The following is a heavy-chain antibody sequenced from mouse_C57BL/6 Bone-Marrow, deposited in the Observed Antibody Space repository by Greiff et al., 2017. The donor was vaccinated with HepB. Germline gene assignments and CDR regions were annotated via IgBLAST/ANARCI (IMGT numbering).Heavy chain of an antibody. CDR1: GFSFNTYA. CDR2: IRSKSNNYAT. J-gene: IGHJ4*01. Sequence: ELQLVESGGGLVQPKGSLKLSCAASGFSFNTYAMNWVRQAPGKGLEWVARIRSKSNNYATYYADSVKDRFTISRDDSESMLYLQMNNLKTEDTAMYYCVRHGYDERYDMDYWGQGTSVTVSS. D-gene: IGHD2-2*01. V-gene: IGHV10-1*01. CDR3: VRHGYDERYDMDY.